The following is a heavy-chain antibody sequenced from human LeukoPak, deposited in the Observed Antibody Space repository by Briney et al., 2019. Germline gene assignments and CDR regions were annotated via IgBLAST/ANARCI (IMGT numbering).Heavy chain of an antibody. CDR2: IWYDGSNK. Sequence: GRSLRLSCAASGFTFSSYGMHWVRQAPGKGLEWVAVIWYDGSNKYYADSVKGRFTISRDNSKSTLYLQMNSLRAEDTAVYYCARESYGSGDYFDYWGQGTLVTVSS. CDR3: ARESYGSGDYFDY. D-gene: IGHD3-10*01. J-gene: IGHJ4*02. CDR1: GFTFSSYG. V-gene: IGHV3-33*01.